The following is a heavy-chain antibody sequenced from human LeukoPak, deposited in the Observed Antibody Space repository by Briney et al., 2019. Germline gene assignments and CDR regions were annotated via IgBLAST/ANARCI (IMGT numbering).Heavy chain of an antibody. Sequence: GGSLRLSCAASGFTFRIYAMSWVRQAPGKGLEWVSVISDSGGSRYHADSVKGRFTISRDNSKNTLYLQMNSLRAEDTAVYYCARDSITYCGGDCYPWGVDYWGQGTLVTVSS. CDR3: ARDSITYCGGDCYPWGVDY. CDR1: GFTFRIYA. CDR2: ISDSGGSR. D-gene: IGHD2-21*02. J-gene: IGHJ4*02. V-gene: IGHV3-23*01.